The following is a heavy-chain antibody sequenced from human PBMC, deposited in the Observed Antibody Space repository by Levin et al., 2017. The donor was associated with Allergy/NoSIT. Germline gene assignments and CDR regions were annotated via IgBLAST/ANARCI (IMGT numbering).Heavy chain of an antibody. D-gene: IGHD2-15*01. CDR3: ARGRLGYCSGGSCYSVFWYFDL. CDR1: GGSFSGYY. J-gene: IGHJ2*01. CDR2: INHSGST. V-gene: IGHV4-34*01. Sequence: GSLRLSCAVYGGSFSGYYWSWIRQPPGKGLEWIGEINHSGSTNYNPSLKSRVTISVDTSKNQFSLKLSSVTAADTAVYYCARGRLGYCSGGSCYSVFWYFDLWGRGTLVTVSS.